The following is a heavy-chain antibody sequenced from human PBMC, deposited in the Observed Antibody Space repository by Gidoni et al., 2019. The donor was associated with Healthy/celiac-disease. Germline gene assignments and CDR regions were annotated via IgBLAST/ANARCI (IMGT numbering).Heavy chain of an antibody. CDR1: GGTFSSDA. CDR2: IIPIFGTA. CDR3: ARVVSSSSSFT. J-gene: IGHJ5*02. V-gene: IGHV1-69*01. D-gene: IGHD6-6*01. Sequence: QVQLVQSGSEVKKRGSAVKVSCKASGGTFSSDAISWVRQAPGQGLEWMGGIIPIFGTANYAQKFQGRVTITADESTSTAYMELSSLRSEYTAVYYCARVVSSSSSFTWGQGTLVTVSS.